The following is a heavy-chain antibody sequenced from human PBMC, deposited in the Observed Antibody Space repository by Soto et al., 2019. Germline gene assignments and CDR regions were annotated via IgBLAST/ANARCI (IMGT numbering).Heavy chain of an antibody. V-gene: IGHV4-59*01. D-gene: IGHD3-3*01. J-gene: IGHJ4*02. Sequence: SETLSLTSIVSGGSMSSYYWSWIRQPPGKGLEWIGYIYYSGSTNYNPSLKSRVSISIDTSNNQFSLRLSSVTAADTAVYYCARVIGERGFWSGFSKNFDYWGQGTLVTVSS. CDR3: ARVIGERGFWSGFSKNFDY. CDR1: GGSMSSYY. CDR2: IYYSGST.